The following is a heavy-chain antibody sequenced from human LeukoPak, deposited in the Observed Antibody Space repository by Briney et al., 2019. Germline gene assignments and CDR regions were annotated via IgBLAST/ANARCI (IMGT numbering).Heavy chain of an antibody. Sequence: SETLSLTCAVSGYSISSGYYWGWIRQPPGKGLEWSGRIYHSGSTYYNPSLKSRGTISVDTSKNQFSLKLSSVTAADTAVYYCARHPRVKRLVATRLGAFDIWGQGTVVTVS. J-gene: IGHJ3*02. V-gene: IGHV4-38-2*01. D-gene: IGHD5-12*01. CDR3: ARHPRVKRLVATRLGAFDI. CDR2: IYHSGST. CDR1: GYSISSGYY.